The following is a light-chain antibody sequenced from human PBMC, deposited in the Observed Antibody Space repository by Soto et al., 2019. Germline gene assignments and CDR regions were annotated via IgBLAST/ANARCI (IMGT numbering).Light chain of an antibody. V-gene: IGLV2-14*03. CDR2: DVA. CDR3: SSYTSSGTLDVL. CDR1: STDVGGYNH. Sequence: QSALTQPASVSGSPGQSITISCTGTSTDVGGYNHVSWYQQHPGKAPKLMIYDVANRPSDISNRFSGAKSGNTASLTISGLQAEDEGDYYCSSYTSSGTLDVLFGGGTQLTVL. J-gene: IGLJ3*02.